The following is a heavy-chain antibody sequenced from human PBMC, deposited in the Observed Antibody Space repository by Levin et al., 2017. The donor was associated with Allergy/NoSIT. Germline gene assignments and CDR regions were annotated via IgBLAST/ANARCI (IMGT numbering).Heavy chain of an antibody. CDR3: AKGTWIPKN. D-gene: IGHD5-18*01. CDR1: GFTFSSYG. V-gene: IGHV3-30*18. CDR2: ISYDGSNK. Sequence: GESLKISCAASGFTFSSYGMHWVRQAPGKGLEWVAVISYDGSNKYYADSVKGRFTISRDNSKNTLYLQMNSLRAEDTAVYYCAKGTWIPKNWGQGTLVTVSS. J-gene: IGHJ4*02.